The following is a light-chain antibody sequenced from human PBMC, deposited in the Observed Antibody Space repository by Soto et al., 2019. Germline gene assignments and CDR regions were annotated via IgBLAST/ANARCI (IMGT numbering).Light chain of an antibody. CDR2: GNS. Sequence: QSVLTQPPSVSGAPGQRVTISCTGSSSNIGAGYDVHWYQQLPGTAPKLLIYGNSNRPSGVPDRFSGSKSGTAASLAITGVQAVYGADYYCQSYVRCLRGSYVFGTGTKVTVL. V-gene: IGLV1-40*01. CDR3: QSYVRCLRGSYV. J-gene: IGLJ1*01. CDR1: SSNIGAGYD.